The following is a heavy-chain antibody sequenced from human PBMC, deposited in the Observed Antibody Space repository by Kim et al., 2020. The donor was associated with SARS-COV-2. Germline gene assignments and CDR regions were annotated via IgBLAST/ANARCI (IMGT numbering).Heavy chain of an antibody. CDR3: ARGNYYDSSGYYYVWHYFDY. Sequence: SVKVSCKASGGTFSSYAISWVRQAPGQGLEWMGGIIPIFGTANYAQKFQGRVTITADESTSTAYMELSSLRSEDTAVYYCARGNYYDSSGYYYVWHYFDYWGQGTLVTVSS. CDR1: GGTFSSYA. D-gene: IGHD3-22*01. J-gene: IGHJ4*02. CDR2: IIPIFGTA. V-gene: IGHV1-69*13.